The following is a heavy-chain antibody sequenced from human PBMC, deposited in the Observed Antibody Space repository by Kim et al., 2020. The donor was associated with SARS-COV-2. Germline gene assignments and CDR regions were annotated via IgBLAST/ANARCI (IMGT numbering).Heavy chain of an antibody. Sequence: GGSLRLSCAASGFTFSSYSMNWVRQAPGKGLEWVSSISSSSSYIYYADSVKGRFTISRDNAKNSLYLQMNSLRAEDTAVYYCARLWIQLWSSYWYFDLWGRGTLVTVSS. CDR1: GFTFSSYS. CDR3: ARLWIQLWSSYWYFDL. CDR2: ISSSSSYI. V-gene: IGHV3-21*01. J-gene: IGHJ2*01. D-gene: IGHD5-18*01.